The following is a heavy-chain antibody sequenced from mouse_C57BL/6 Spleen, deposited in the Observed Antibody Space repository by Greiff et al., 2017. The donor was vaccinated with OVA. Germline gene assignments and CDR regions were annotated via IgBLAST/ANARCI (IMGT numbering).Heavy chain of an antibody. CDR1: GYTFTSYW. Sequence: VKLMESGAELVKPGASVKMSCKASGYTFTSYWITWVKQRPGQGLEWIGDIYPGSGSTNYNEKFKSKATLTVDTSSSTAYMQLSSLTSEDSAVYYCAREGDGYSYAMDYWGQGTSVTVSS. V-gene: IGHV1-55*01. D-gene: IGHD2-3*01. CDR3: AREGDGYSYAMDY. J-gene: IGHJ4*01. CDR2: IYPGSGST.